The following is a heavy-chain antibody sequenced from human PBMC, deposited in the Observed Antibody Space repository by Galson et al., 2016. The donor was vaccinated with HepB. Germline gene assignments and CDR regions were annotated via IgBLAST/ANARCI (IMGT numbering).Heavy chain of an antibody. CDR3: AKGIGIADFGFHV. V-gene: IGHV3-9*01. CDR1: GFAFNDYA. D-gene: IGHD2/OR15-2a*01. J-gene: IGHJ6*02. CDR2: IGRDSGRI. Sequence: SLRLSCAGSGFAFNDYAMHWVRQVPGKGLEWVSGIGRDSGRIGYADSVKGRFTISRDNAKNSLYLQMQSLRTEDTALYYCAKGIGIADFGFHVWGQGTTVTVSS.